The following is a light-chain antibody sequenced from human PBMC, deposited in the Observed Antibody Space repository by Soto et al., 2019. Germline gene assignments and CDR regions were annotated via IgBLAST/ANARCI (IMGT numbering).Light chain of an antibody. CDR3: QQYKSYWT. J-gene: IGKJ1*01. CDR2: EAS. CDR1: QSISNW. Sequence: DIQMTQSPATLSASVGDSVTITCRASQSISNWLAWYQLRPGQAPKLLIHEASNLHSGVSSRFSGSGSGTHCTLTITSLQPEDFATYYCQQYKSYWTFGQGTRVDLK. V-gene: IGKV1-5*03.